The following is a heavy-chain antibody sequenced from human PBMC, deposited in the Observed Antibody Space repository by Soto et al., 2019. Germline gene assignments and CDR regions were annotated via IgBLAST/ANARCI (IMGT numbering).Heavy chain of an antibody. Sequence: QVQLVQSGAEVKKPGASVKVSCKASGYTVTNCGVSWVRQAPGQRLAWMGWISAHNGDTNDAQRLQGKVTITTDTSTSTAYMELRSQRSDDTAMYYCARDFARGNNSLDAFDIWGQGTMVTVSS. CDR1: GYTVTNCG. CDR2: ISAHNGDT. CDR3: ARDFARGNNSLDAFDI. J-gene: IGHJ3*02. D-gene: IGHD1-20*01. V-gene: IGHV1-18*01.